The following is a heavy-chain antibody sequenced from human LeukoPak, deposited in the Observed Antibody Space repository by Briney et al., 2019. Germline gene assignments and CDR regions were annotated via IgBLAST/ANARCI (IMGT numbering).Heavy chain of an antibody. CDR3: ARVNWIVDY. CDR2: IHHSGRT. CDR1: GYSISSGYH. J-gene: IGHJ4*02. V-gene: IGHV4-38-2*02. Sequence: SETLSLTCTVSGYSISSGYHWDWIRQAPGKGLEWIGSIHHSGRTYYNPSLKSRVTISVDTSKNQFSLNLNSVTAADTAVYYCARVNWIVDYWGQGTLVTVSS. D-gene: IGHD1-20*01.